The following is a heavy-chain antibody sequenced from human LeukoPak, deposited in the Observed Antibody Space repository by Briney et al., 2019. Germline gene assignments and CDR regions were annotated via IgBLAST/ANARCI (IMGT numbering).Heavy chain of an antibody. Sequence: ASVKVSCKASGYTFTGYYMHWVRQAPGQGLEWMGIINPSGGSTSYAQKFQGRVTMTRDMSTSTVYMELSSLRSEDTAVYYCARDPPRPGGSYYYYYMDVWGKGTTVTVSS. J-gene: IGHJ6*03. CDR3: ARDPPRPGGSYYYYYMDV. D-gene: IGHD2-15*01. CDR1: GYTFTGYY. V-gene: IGHV1-46*01. CDR2: INPSGGST.